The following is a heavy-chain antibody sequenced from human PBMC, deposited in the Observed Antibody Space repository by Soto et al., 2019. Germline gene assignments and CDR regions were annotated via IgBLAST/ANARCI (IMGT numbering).Heavy chain of an antibody. CDR3: ASLPEVGANEPFDY. J-gene: IGHJ4*02. Sequence: GGSLRLSCAASGFTFSSYWMSWVRQAPGKGLEWVANIKQDGSEKYYVDSVKGRFTISRDNAKNSLYLQMNSLRAEDTAVYYCASLPEVGANEPFDYWGQGTLVTVSS. CDR2: IKQDGSEK. CDR1: GFTFSSYW. V-gene: IGHV3-7*01. D-gene: IGHD1-26*01.